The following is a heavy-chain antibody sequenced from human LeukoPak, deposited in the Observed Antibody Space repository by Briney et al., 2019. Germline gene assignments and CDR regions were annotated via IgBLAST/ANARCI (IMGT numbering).Heavy chain of an antibody. J-gene: IGHJ4*02. D-gene: IGHD2-2*01. CDR2: INPNRGGT. CDR1: GYTFTDYY. V-gene: IGHV1-2*02. Sequence: ASVKVSCKASGYTFTDYYINWIRQAPGQGLEWMGWINPNRGGTSYAQNFQGRLTMTRDTPITTAYMELSRLRSDDTAVYYCARRQIDCSTTSCYVDYWGQGTLVTVSS. CDR3: ARRQIDCSTTSCYVDY.